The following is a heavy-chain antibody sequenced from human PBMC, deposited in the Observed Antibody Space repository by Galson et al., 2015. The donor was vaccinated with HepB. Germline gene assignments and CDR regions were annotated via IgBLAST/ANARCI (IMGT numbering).Heavy chain of an antibody. J-gene: IGHJ4*02. CDR2: ISSSSNYI. CDR1: GFTFSSYS. D-gene: IGHD3-3*01. V-gene: IGHV3-21*01. Sequence: SLRLSCAASGFTFSSYSMNWVRQAPGKGLEWVSSISSSSNYIYYADSVKGRFTISRDNAKNSLYLQMSSLRAEDTAVYYCARDETGKDDYDFWSGYSTGYFDYGGQGTLVTVSS. CDR3: ARDETGKDDYDFWSGYSTGYFDY.